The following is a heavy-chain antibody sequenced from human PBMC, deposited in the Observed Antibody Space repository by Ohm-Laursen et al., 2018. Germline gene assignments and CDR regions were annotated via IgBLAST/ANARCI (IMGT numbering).Heavy chain of an antibody. CDR2: IYYSGST. CDR3: ARMNYYDSRGADY. Sequence: SETLSLTCTVSGDSISSGGHYWSWIRQPPGKGLEWIGYIYYSGSTTYNPSLKSRVTISVDTSNNQFSLKLSSVTAADTAVYYCARMNYYDSRGADYWGQGTLVTVSS. CDR1: GDSISSGGHY. J-gene: IGHJ4*02. V-gene: IGHV4-61*08. D-gene: IGHD3-22*01.